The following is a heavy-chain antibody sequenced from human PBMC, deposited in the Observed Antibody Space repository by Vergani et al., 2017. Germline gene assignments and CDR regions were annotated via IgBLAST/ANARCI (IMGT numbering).Heavy chain of an antibody. CDR2: IYPGDSDT. D-gene: IGHD3-9*01. J-gene: IGHJ4*02. CDR1: GYSFTSYW. Sequence: EVQLVQSGAEVKKPGESLKISCKGSGYSFTSYWIGWVRQMPGKGLEWMGIIYPGDSDTRYSPSFQGQVTISADKSISTAYLQWSSLKASDTAMYYCATLRSPTYYDILTGYSELDYWGQGTLVTVSA. CDR3: ATLRSPTYYDILTGYSELDY. V-gene: IGHV5-51*01.